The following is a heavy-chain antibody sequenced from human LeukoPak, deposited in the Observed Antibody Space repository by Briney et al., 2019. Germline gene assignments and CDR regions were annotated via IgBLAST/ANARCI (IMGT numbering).Heavy chain of an antibody. Sequence: GGSLRLSCAASGFIFSSYWMSWVRQAPGKGLEWVANIKQDGSEKYYVDSVKGRFTISRDNSKNTLYLQMNSLRAEDTAVYYCAKDYYYDSSGYYLGYWGQGTLVTVSS. D-gene: IGHD3-22*01. CDR3: AKDYYYDSSGYYLGY. CDR2: IKQDGSEK. CDR1: GFIFSSYW. J-gene: IGHJ4*02. V-gene: IGHV3-7*03.